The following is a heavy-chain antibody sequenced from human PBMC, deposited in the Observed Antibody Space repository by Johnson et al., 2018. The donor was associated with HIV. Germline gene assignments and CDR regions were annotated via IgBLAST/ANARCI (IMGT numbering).Heavy chain of an antibody. V-gene: IGHV3-7*03. CDR1: GFTFSSSW. CDR2: IKQDGSEK. D-gene: IGHD2-15*01. CDR3: ARALRVVVVAATLDAFDI. J-gene: IGHJ3*02. Sequence: VQLVESGGGLVQPGGSLRLSCAASGFTFSSSWMSWVRQAPGKGLEWVANIKQDGSEKYYVDSVKGRFTISRDNAKNSLYLQMNSLRAEDTALYYCARALRVVVVAATLDAFDIWGQGTMVTVSS.